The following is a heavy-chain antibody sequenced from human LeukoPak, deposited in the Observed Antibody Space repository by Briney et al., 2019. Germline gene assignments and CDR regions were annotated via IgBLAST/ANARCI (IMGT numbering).Heavy chain of an antibody. Sequence: SETLSLTCIVSGGTIISGDYYWSWIRQPPGKGLEWIGYIYHNGDTYYNPSLKSRVSISVDTSKNQFSLKLSSVTAADTAVYYCARAGVVPAAINRAFDIWGQGSVVTVSS. CDR3: ARAGVVPAAINRAFDI. D-gene: IGHD2-2*02. CDR2: IYHNGDT. V-gene: IGHV4-30-4*08. J-gene: IGHJ3*02. CDR1: GGTIISGDYY.